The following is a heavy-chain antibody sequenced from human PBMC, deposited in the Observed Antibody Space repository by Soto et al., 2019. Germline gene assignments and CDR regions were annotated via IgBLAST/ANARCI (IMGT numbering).Heavy chain of an antibody. J-gene: IGHJ6*02. V-gene: IGHV1-69*13. Sequence: ASVKVSCKTSGGTFSSYAISWVQQAPGQGLEWMGGIIPMFGTANYAQKFQGRVTITADESTSTAYMELSSLRSEDTAVYYCARDDYYDFWSGYTPKDYYYYYGMDVWGQGTTVTVSS. D-gene: IGHD3-3*01. CDR3: ARDDYYDFWSGYTPKDYYYYYGMDV. CDR1: GGTFSSYA. CDR2: IIPMFGTA.